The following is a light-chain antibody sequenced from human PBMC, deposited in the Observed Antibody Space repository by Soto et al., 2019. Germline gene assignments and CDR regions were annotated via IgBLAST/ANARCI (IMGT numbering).Light chain of an antibody. CDR3: QQYGSSPWT. CDR1: QSVSSSY. Sequence: EIVLTQSPGTLSLSPGERATLSCRASQSVSSSYLAWYQQKPGQAPRLLIYGASSRATGIPDRFSGSGSGTDFTVTISRLEPEDFAVYYCQQYGSSPWTVGQGTKV. V-gene: IGKV3-20*01. J-gene: IGKJ1*01. CDR2: GAS.